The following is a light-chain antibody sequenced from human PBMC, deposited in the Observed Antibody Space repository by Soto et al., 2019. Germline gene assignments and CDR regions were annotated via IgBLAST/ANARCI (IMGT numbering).Light chain of an antibody. CDR3: QPWGTGIQV. V-gene: IGLV4-69*01. Sequence: QLVLTQSPSASASLGASVKLTCTLSSGHSSYAIAWHQQHPEKGPRYLMKLNSDGSHSKGDGIPDRFSGSSSGAERYLTISSLQSEDEADYYCQPWGTGIQVFGSGTKLTVL. CDR1: SGHSSYA. J-gene: IGLJ1*01. CDR2: LNSDGSH.